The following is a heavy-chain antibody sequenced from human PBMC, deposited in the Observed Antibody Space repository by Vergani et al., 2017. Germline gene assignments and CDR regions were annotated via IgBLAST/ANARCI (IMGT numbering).Heavy chain of an antibody. CDR2: ISSSSSYI. Sequence: EVQLVESGGGLVKPGGSLRLSCAASGFTFSSYSMNWVRQAPGKGLEWVSSISSSSSYIYYADSVKGRFTSSRDNAKNSLYLQMNSLRAEDTAVYYCARDLTVGYCSGGSCSWGQGTLVTVSS. V-gene: IGHV3-21*01. J-gene: IGHJ4*02. CDR1: GFTFSSYS. D-gene: IGHD2-15*01. CDR3: ARDLTVGYCSGGSCS.